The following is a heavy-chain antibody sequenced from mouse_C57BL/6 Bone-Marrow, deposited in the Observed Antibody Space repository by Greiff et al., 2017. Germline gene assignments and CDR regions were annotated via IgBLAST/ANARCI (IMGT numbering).Heavy chain of an antibody. V-gene: IGHV1-15*01. CDR2: IDPETGGT. CDR3: TRGPRFAY. J-gene: IGHJ3*01. Sequence: QVQLQQSGAELVRPGASVKLSCKASGYTFTDYEMHWVKQTPVHGLEWIGAIDPETGGTAYNQKFKGKAILTADKSSSTAYMELRSLTSEDSAVYCCTRGPRFAYWGQGTLVTVSA. CDR1: GYTFTDYE.